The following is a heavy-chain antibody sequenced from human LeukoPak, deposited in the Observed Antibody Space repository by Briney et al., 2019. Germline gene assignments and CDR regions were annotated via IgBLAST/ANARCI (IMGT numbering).Heavy chain of an antibody. Sequence: GGSLRLSCAASGFTFSSYAMSWVRQAPGKGLEWVSAISGSGGSTYYADSVKGRFTISRDNSKDTLYLQVNSLRAEDTAVYYCAKGSGSGSYWGVYFDYWGQGTLVTVSS. CDR3: AKGSGSGSYWGVYFDY. CDR1: GFTFSSYA. D-gene: IGHD3-10*01. CDR2: ISGSGGST. J-gene: IGHJ4*02. V-gene: IGHV3-23*01.